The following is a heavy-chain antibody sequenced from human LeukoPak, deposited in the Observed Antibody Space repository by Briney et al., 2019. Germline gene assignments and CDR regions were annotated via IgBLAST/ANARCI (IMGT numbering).Heavy chain of an antibody. V-gene: IGHV3-30*02. Sequence: PGGSLRLSCAASGFTFSSYGMHWVRQAPGKGLEWVAYIRYHGSNINYADSVRGRFTISRDNSKDTLFLQMSSLRAEDTAVYYCAKDSWEVGATSEIDYWGQGTLVTVSS. CDR1: GFTFSSYG. J-gene: IGHJ4*02. CDR2: IRYHGSNI. CDR3: AKDSWEVGATSEIDY. D-gene: IGHD1-26*01.